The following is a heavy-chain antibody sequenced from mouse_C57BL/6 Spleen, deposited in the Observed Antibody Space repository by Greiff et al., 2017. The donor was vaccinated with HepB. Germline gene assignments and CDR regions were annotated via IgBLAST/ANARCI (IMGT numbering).Heavy chain of an antibody. J-gene: IGHJ2*01. V-gene: IGHV14-4*01. Sequence: EVKLMESGAELVRPGASVKLSCTASGFNIKDDYMHWVKQRPEQGLEWIGWIDPENGDTEYASKFQGKATITADTSSNTAYLQLSSLTSEDTAVYYCTTDWEGWGQGTTLTVSS. D-gene: IGHD4-1*01. CDR1: GFNIKDDY. CDR3: TTDWEG. CDR2: IDPENGDT.